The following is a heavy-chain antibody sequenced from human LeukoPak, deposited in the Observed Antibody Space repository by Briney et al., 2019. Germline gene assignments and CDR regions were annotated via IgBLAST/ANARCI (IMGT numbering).Heavy chain of an antibody. CDR1: GFTFSSYA. D-gene: IGHD6-13*01. CDR3: ARVTGYMTEDFFDY. V-gene: IGHV3-21*04. CDR2: ITRSGTYM. Sequence: GGSLRLSCAASGFTFSSYAMHWVRQAPGKGLEWVSSITRSGTYMYYTDSVKGRFTISRDNAKNSLYLQMNRLRAEDTAVYYCARVTGYMTEDFFDYWGQGTLVTVSS. J-gene: IGHJ4*02.